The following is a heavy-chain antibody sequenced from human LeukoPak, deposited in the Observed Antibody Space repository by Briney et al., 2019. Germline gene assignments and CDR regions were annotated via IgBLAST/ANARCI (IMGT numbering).Heavy chain of an antibody. V-gene: IGHV7-4-1*02. CDR3: AREYGIAARPPYYYYYMDV. Sequence: ASVKVSCKASGYTFTSYAMNWVRQAPGQGLEWMGWINTNTGNPTYAQGFTGRFVFSLDTSVSTAYLQISSLKAEDTAVYYCAREYGIAARPPYYYYYMDVWGKGTTVTVSS. CDR1: GYTFTSYA. D-gene: IGHD6-6*01. J-gene: IGHJ6*03. CDR2: INTNTGNP.